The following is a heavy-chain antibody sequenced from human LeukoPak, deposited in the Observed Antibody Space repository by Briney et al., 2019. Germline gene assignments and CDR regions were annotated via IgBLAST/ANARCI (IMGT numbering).Heavy chain of an antibody. CDR2: IIPILGIA. V-gene: IGHV1-69*02. J-gene: IGHJ4*02. D-gene: IGHD4-23*01. CDR1: GGTLSSYT. Sequence: ASVKVSCKASGGTLSSYTISWVRQAPGQGLEWMGRIIPILGIANYAQKFQGRVTITADKSTSTAYMELSSLRSEDTAVYYCALTTVVTRIDYWGQGTLVTVSS. CDR3: ALTTVVTRIDY.